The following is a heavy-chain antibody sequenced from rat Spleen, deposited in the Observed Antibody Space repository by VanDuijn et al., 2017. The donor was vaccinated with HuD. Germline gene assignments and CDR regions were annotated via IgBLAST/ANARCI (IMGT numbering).Heavy chain of an antibody. CDR3: PSPDRRYNSRFFAWFAY. D-gene: IGHD4-3*01. J-gene: IGHJ3*01. CDR1: GFSFSNYY. CDR2: ISYDGSST. V-gene: IGHV5-7*01. Sequence: EVQLVESGGGLVQPGRSLKLSCAASGFSFSNYYMAWVRQAPKKGLEWVANISYDGSSTNYRDSVKGLFTFSRDNAKRLLYVQMDSLRSEDTATYYCPSPDRRYNSRFFAWFAYWGQGTLVTVSS.